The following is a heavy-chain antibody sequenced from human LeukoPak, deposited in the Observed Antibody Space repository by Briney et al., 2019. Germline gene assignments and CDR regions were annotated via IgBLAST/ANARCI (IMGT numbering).Heavy chain of an antibody. D-gene: IGHD1-26*01. V-gene: IGHV4-59*01. CDR2: IYYSGST. Sequence: PSETLSLTCTVSGGSISTYYWSWIRQPPGKGLEWIGYIYYSGSTNYNPSLKSRVTISIDTSKNQFSLKLSSVTAADTAVYYCARWDPKSYFFDYWGQGTLVTVSS. J-gene: IGHJ4*02. CDR3: ARWDPKSYFFDY. CDR1: GGSISTYY.